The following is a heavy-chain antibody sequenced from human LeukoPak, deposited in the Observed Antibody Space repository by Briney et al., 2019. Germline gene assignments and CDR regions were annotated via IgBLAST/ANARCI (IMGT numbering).Heavy chain of an antibody. CDR3: ARESTGYDY. CDR1: GFTFDDYA. CDR2: ISWNSGSI. J-gene: IGHJ4*02. V-gene: IGHV3-9*03. D-gene: IGHD3-10*01. Sequence: GGSLRLSCAASGFTFDDYAMHWVRQAPGKGLEWVSGISWNSGSIGYADSVKGRFTISRDNAKNSLYLQMNSLRAEDMALYYCARESTGYDYWGQGTLVTVSS.